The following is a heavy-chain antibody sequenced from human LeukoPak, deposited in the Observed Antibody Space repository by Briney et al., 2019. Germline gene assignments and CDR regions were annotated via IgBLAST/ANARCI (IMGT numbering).Heavy chain of an antibody. J-gene: IGHJ4*02. CDR3: ARVLLRRYGCNEVLLHY. CDR2: IIPILGIA. V-gene: IGHV1-69*04. CDR1: GGTFSSYA. Sequence: ASVKVSCKASGGTFSSYAISWVRQAPGQGLEWMGRIIPILGIANYAQKFQGRVTITADKSTSTAYMELSSLRSEDTAVYYCARVLLRRYGCNEVLLHYGGQGARVSVSS. D-gene: IGHD5-24*01.